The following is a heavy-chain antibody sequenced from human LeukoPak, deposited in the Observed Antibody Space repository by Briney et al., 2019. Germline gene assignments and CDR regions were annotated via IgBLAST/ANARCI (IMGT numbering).Heavy chain of an antibody. J-gene: IGHJ4*02. CDR3: ARVDLYSSGWHDY. CDR1: GFTFSSYA. CDR2: ISSNGGST. D-gene: IGHD6-19*01. V-gene: IGHV3-64*01. Sequence: GGSLRLSCAASGFTFSSYAMHWVRQAPGKGLEYVSAISSNGGSTYYANSVKGRFTISRDNSKNTLYLQMGSLRAEDMAVYYCARVDLYSSGWHDYWGQGTLVTVSS.